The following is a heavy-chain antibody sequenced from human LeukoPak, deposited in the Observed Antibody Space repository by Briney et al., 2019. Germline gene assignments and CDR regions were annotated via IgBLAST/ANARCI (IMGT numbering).Heavy chain of an antibody. CDR2: IYYSGST. V-gene: IGHV4-31*03. CDR3: ARGGEAYSSSYYFDY. CDR1: GGSISSGGYY. D-gene: IGHD6-6*01. J-gene: IGHJ4*02. Sequence: TSETLSLTCTVSGGSISSGGYYWSWIRQHPGKGLEWIGYIYYSGSTYYNPSLKSRVTISVDTSKNQFSLKLSSVTAADTAVYYCARGGEAYSSSYYFDYWGQGTLVTVSS.